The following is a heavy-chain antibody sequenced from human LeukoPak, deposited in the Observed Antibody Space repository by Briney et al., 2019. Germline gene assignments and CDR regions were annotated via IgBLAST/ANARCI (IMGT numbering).Heavy chain of an antibody. D-gene: IGHD1-26*01. J-gene: IGHJ2*01. CDR3: ASTPSVGDYYPWYFDF. CDR2: ISYSSTYI. CDR1: GITFSIYS. Sequence: GGSLRLSCAASGITFSIYSMNWVRQAPGRGLEWVSSISYSSTYIYYEDSVRGRFTISRDNARNSLYLQMNSLRAEDTAVYYCASTPSVGDYYPWYFDFWGRGALVTVSS. V-gene: IGHV3-21*01.